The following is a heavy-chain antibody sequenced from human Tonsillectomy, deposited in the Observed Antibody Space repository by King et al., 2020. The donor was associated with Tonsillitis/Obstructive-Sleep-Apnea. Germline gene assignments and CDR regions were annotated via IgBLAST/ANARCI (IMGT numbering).Heavy chain of an antibody. Sequence: HVQLVQSGAEVKKPGASVKVSCKASGYPFTRFYMNWIRQAPGQGLEWMGIINPNDGTTTYAQKFQGRLTMTRDTSTGTVYMELSRLRSEDTAVFYCARDDVGGRYNDYWGQGTLVTVSS. J-gene: IGHJ4*02. CDR3: ARDDVGGRYNDY. D-gene: IGHD3-16*02. CDR2: INPNDGTT. V-gene: IGHV1-46*01. CDR1: GYPFTRFY.